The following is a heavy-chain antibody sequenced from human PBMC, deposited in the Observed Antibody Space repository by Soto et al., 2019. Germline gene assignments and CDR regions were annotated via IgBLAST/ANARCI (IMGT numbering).Heavy chain of an antibody. CDR1: GYSFANYW. CDR3: ARPGIAEGFDYYYGMDV. V-gene: IGHV5-51*01. Sequence: PGESLKISCQGSGYSFANYWIAWVRQMPGKGLEWMGIIYPGDSDTRYSPSFQGQVTISADKSISTAYLQWSSLKASDTAMYYCARPGIAEGFDYYYGMDVWGQGTTVTVSS. CDR2: IYPGDSDT. D-gene: IGHD6-13*01. J-gene: IGHJ6*02.